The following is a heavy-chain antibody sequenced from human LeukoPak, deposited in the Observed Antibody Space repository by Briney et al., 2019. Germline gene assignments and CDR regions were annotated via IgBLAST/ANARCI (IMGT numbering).Heavy chain of an antibody. Sequence: QPGGSLRLSCAASGFTFSSYWMHWVRQAPGKGLVWVSRISGSGVSTYYADSVKGRFTISRDNSKNTLYLQMNSLRAEDTAVYYCAKSVQAGPRYMDVWGKGTTVTVSS. CDR3: AKSVQAGPRYMDV. CDR1: GFTFSSYW. D-gene: IGHD5/OR15-5a*01. V-gene: IGHV3-23*01. J-gene: IGHJ6*03. CDR2: ISGSGVST.